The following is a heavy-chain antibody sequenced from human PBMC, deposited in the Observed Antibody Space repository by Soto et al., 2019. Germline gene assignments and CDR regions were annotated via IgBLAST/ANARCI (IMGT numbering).Heavy chain of an antibody. CDR3: ASGAAFYYDTSRY. CDR1: GFSFSVYA. V-gene: IGHV3-30*04. Sequence: VELVESGGGVVQSGGSLRLSCAAPGFSFSVYALHWIRQAPCEGREWVAVISPNGNNQYYADSVKGRFTISRDTSKSTLSLQMTSLRPEDTAMYSCASGAAFYYDTSRYCGQGTLVTVSS. CDR2: ISPNGNNQ. D-gene: IGHD3-22*01. J-gene: IGHJ4*02.